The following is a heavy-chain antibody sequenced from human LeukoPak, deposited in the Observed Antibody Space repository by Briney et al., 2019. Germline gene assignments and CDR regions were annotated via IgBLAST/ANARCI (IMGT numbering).Heavy chain of an antibody. D-gene: IGHD6-19*01. V-gene: IGHV3-23*01. CDR3: ARDWHGSLDAFDI. Sequence: GGSVRLSCAASGFTFSSYAMSWVRQAPGNGLEWVSAISGSGGSSYYADSVKGRFTISKHNSKNTLYLQMNSLRAEDTVVYYSARDWHGSLDAFDIWGQGKMVTVSS. CDR2: ISGSGGSS. CDR1: GFTFSSYA. J-gene: IGHJ3*02.